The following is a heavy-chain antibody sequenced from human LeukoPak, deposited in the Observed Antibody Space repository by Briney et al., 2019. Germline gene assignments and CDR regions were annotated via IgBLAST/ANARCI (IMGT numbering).Heavy chain of an antibody. Sequence: GGSLRLSCAASGFTFSSYGMHWVRQAPGKGLEWVAVISYDGSNKYYADSVKGRFTISRDNSKNTLYLQMNSLRAEDTAVCYCARDDGSGSYFHYWGQGTLVTVSS. CDR3: ARDDGSGSYFHY. CDR1: GFTFSSYG. J-gene: IGHJ4*02. V-gene: IGHV3-30*03. CDR2: ISYDGSNK. D-gene: IGHD3-10*01.